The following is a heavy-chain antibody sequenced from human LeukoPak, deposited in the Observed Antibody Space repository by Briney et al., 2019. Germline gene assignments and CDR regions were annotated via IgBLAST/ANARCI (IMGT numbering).Heavy chain of an antibody. D-gene: IGHD3-10*01. V-gene: IGHV4-38-2*02. CDR2: IYQSGST. CDR3: ARHPYYYGSGSYYNEYYFDY. Sequence: SETLSLTCTVSGYSISSGYYWGWIRQPPGKGLQWIGSIYQSGSTYYNPSLKSRVTISVDTSKNQFSLKLRSVTAADTAVYYCARHPYYYGSGSYYNEYYFDYWGQGTLVTVSS. J-gene: IGHJ4*02. CDR1: GYSISSGYY.